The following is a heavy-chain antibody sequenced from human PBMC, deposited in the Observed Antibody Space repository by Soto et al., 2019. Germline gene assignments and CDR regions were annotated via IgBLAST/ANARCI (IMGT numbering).Heavy chain of an antibody. V-gene: IGHV3-30*18. CDR1: GFTFSSYG. D-gene: IGHD5-18*01. J-gene: IGHJ6*02. CDR3: AKDRRYSYGEATYYYYGMDV. CDR2: ISYDGSNK. Sequence: QVQLVESGGGVVQPGRSLRLSCAASGFTFSSYGMHWVRQAPGKGLEWVAVISYDGSNKYYADSVKGRFTISRDNSKNTLYLQMNSLRAEDTAVYYCAKDRRYSYGEATYYYYGMDVWGQGTTVTVSS.